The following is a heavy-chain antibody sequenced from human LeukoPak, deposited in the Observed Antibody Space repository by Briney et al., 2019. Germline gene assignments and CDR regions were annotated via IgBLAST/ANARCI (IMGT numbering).Heavy chain of an antibody. CDR3: ARISLAAAGTLNFDY. Sequence: GGSLRLSCAASGFTFSDYYMSWIRQAPGKGLEWVSYISSSGSTIYYADSVKGRFTISRDNAKNSLYLQMNSLRAEDTAVYYCARISLAAAGTLNFDYWGQGTLVTVSS. J-gene: IGHJ4*02. D-gene: IGHD6-13*01. CDR1: GFTFSDYY. V-gene: IGHV3-11*04. CDR2: ISSSGSTI.